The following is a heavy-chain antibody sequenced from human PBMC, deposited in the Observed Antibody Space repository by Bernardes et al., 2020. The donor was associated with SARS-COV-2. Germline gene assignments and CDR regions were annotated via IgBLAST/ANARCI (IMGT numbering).Heavy chain of an antibody. V-gene: IGHV1-3*01. J-gene: IGHJ4*02. CDR2: INAGTGDT. Sequence: ASVKVSCMASGYTFISYAIHWVRQAPGQGLEWMGWINAGTGDTKYSQKFQARVTLTRDTSASTAYMELNSLRSEDTAVYYCARYTAGHDYWGQGTLVTVSS. CDR3: ARYTAGHDY. CDR1: GYTFISYA. D-gene: IGHD1-1*01.